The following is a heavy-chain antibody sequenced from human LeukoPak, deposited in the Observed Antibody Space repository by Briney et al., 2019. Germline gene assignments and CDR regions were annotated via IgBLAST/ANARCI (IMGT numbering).Heavy chain of an antibody. V-gene: IGHV1-69*04. J-gene: IGHJ4*02. D-gene: IGHD2-2*01. Sequence: SVKVSCKASGGTFSSYAISWVRQAPGQGLEWMGRIIPILGIANYAQKFQGRVTITADKSTSTAYMELSSLRSEDTAVYYCARVGSYCTSTSCFDYWGQGTLVTVSS. CDR1: GGTFSSYA. CDR2: IIPILGIA. CDR3: ARVGSYCTSTSCFDY.